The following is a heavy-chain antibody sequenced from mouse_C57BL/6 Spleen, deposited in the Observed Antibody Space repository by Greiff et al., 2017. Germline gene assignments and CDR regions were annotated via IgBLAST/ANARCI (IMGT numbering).Heavy chain of an antibody. V-gene: IGHV5-4*01. CDR1: GFTFSSYA. J-gene: IGHJ4*01. CDR3: ARGPYYYAMDY. CDR2: ISDGGSYT. Sequence: EVQLVESGGGLVKPGGSLKLSCAASGFTFSSYAMSWVRQTPEKRLEWVATISDGGSYTYYPDNVKGRFTFSRDNAKNNLYLQMSHLKSEDTAMYYCARGPYYYAMDYWGQGTSGTVSS.